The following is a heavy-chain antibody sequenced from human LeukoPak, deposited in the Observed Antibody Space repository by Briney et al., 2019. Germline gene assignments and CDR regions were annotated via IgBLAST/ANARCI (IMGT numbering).Heavy chain of an antibody. CDR1: GYTFTSYG. J-gene: IGHJ4*02. D-gene: IGHD4-17*01. Sequence: ASVKVSCKASGYTFTSYGISWVRQAPGQGLEWMGWINAYNGNTNYAQKLQGRVTMTTDTSTSTAYMELRSLRSDDTAVYYCARVLEDYGDYFFDYWGQGTLVTVSS. CDR2: INAYNGNT. V-gene: IGHV1-18*01. CDR3: ARVLEDYGDYFFDY.